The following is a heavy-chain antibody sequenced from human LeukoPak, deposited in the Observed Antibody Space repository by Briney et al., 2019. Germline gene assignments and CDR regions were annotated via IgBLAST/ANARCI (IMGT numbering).Heavy chain of an antibody. Sequence: PGGSLTLSCAASGFTFSYHWMTWVRQAPGKGLEWVANIKNDGAVKNYVDSVKGRFTISRDNAKNSLYLQMNSLRAEDTAVYYCAKAHTGWSNYYYYGMDVWGQGTTVTVSS. CDR1: GFTFSYHW. CDR2: IKNDGAVK. V-gene: IGHV3-7*01. CDR3: AKAHTGWSNYYYYGMDV. J-gene: IGHJ6*02. D-gene: IGHD2-15*01.